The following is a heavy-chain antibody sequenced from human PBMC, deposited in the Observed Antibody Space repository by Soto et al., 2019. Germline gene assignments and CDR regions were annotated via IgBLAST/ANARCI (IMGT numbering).Heavy chain of an antibody. Sequence: GSLRLSCAASGFTFSSYAMHWVRQAPGKGLEWVAVISYDGSNKYYADSVKGRFTISRDNSKNTLYLQMNSLRAEDTAVYYCARILYGMDVWGQGTTVTVSS. V-gene: IGHV3-30-3*01. CDR2: ISYDGSNK. J-gene: IGHJ6*02. CDR3: ARILYGMDV. CDR1: GFTFSSYA.